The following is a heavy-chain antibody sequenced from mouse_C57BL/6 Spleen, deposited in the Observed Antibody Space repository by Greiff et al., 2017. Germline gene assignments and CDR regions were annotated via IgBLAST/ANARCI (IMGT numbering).Heavy chain of an antibody. CDR1: GYAFTNYL. V-gene: IGHV1-54*01. CDR3: AREFITTVVATEYWYFDV. J-gene: IGHJ1*03. Sequence: QVQLKESGAELVRPGTSVKVSCKASGYAFTNYLIEWVKQRPGQGLEWIGVINPGSGGTNYNEKFKGKATLTADKSSSTAYMQLSSLTSEDSAVYFCAREFITTVVATEYWYFDVWGTGTTVTVAS. CDR2: INPGSGGT. D-gene: IGHD1-1*01.